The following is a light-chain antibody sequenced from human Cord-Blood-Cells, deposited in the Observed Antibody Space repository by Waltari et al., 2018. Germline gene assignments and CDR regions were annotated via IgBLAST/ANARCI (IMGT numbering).Light chain of an antibody. CDR2: EGS. CDR3: CSYTSSSTLLV. J-gene: IGLJ3*02. Sequence: QSALTQPASVSGSPGQSITISCTGTSSDVGSYNLVSWYHKHPGKAPKLMIYEGSKRPSGVSNRFSGSKSGNTASLTISGLQAEDEADYYCCSYTSSSTLLVFGGGTKLTVL. V-gene: IGLV2-14*02. CDR1: SSDVGSYNL.